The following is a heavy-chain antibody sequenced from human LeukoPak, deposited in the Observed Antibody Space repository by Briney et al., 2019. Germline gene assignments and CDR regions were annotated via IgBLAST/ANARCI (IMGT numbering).Heavy chain of an antibody. CDR3: ARPLNYYDSSGYYYAFDY. Sequence: PGGSLRLSCAASGFTFSSYWMHWVRQAPGRGLVWVSRINTDGSSTSYADSVKGRFTISRDNAKNTLYLQMNSLRAEDTAVYYCARPLNYYDSSGYYYAFDYWGQGTLVTVSS. CDR1: GFTFSSYW. J-gene: IGHJ4*02. D-gene: IGHD3-22*01. V-gene: IGHV3-74*01. CDR2: INTDGSST.